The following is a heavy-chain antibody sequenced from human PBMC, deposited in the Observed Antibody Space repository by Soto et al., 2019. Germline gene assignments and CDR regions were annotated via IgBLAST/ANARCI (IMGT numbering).Heavy chain of an antibody. CDR2: IYDRGTT. Sequence: SETLSLTCTVSGGSMSSYYWSWIRQPPGEGLEWIRYIYDRGTTNDIPSRKGRANKPVDTSKNPVSLEMSSVTAADTDVYYCASDISCGFWGQGTLVTVSS. CDR1: GGSMSSYY. V-gene: IGHV4-59*01. D-gene: IGHD6-25*01. J-gene: IGHJ4*02. CDR3: ASDISCGF.